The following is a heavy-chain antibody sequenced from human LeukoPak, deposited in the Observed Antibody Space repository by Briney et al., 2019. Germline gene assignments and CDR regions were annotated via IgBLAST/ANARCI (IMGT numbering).Heavy chain of an antibody. J-gene: IGHJ6*02. CDR3: AKDLSPNAFYSNYAQDYYYYGMDV. D-gene: IGHD4-11*01. CDR1: GFTFSSYA. CDR2: ISGSGGST. V-gene: IGHV3-23*01. Sequence: PGGSLRLSCAASGFTFSSYAMSWVRQAPGKGLEWVSAISGSGGSTYYADSVKGRFTISRDNSKSTLYLQMNSLRAEDTAVYYCAKDLSPNAFYSNYAQDYYYYGMDVWGQGTTVTVSS.